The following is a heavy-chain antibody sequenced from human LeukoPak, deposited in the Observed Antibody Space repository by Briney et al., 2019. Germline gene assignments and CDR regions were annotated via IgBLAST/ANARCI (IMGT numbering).Heavy chain of an antibody. Sequence: GGSLRLSCAASGFTFSSFWMTWVRQAPGKGLEWVATIKQDGSEKYYVDFVKGRFTISRDNAKNSLYLHMNSLRAGDTAVYYCARDRNTDFWSGYYTNYFDDWGQGTLVSVSS. CDR3: ARDRNTDFWSGYYTNYFDD. CDR1: GFTFSSFW. V-gene: IGHV3-7*01. D-gene: IGHD3-3*01. J-gene: IGHJ4*02. CDR2: IKQDGSEK.